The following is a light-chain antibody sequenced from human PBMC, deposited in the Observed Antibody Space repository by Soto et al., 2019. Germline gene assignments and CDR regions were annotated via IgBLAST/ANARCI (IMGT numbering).Light chain of an antibody. CDR1: SSDVGSYNR. J-gene: IGLJ1*01. CDR2: EVS. V-gene: IGLV2-18*02. CDR3: SSYTSSSTYV. Sequence: QSVLTQPPSVSGSPGQSVTISCTGTSSDVGSYNRVSWYQQPPGTAPKLMIYEVSNRPSGVPGRFSGSKSGNTASLTISGLQAEDEADYYCSSYTSSSTYVFGTGTKLTVL.